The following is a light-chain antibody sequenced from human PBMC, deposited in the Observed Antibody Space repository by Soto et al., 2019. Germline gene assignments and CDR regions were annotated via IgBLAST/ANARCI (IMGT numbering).Light chain of an antibody. J-gene: IGKJ4*01. Sequence: DIQMTQSPSSLSASVGDRVTITCRASQSISSYLNWYQQKPGKAPKLLRYAASSLQRGVPSRFSGSGSGTDVTLTISSLQPEDFATYYCQQSYSTPLTFGGGTQVEIK. V-gene: IGKV1-39*01. CDR3: QQSYSTPLT. CDR1: QSISSY. CDR2: AAS.